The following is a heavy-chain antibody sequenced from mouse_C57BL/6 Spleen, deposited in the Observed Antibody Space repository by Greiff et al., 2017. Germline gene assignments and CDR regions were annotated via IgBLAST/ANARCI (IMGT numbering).Heavy chain of an antibody. CDR3: ARPLYYDYDAFAD. CDR2: IYPGDGDT. D-gene: IGHD2-4*01. Sequence: QVQLKQSGAELVKPGASVKISCKASGYAFSSYWMNWVKQRPGKGLEWIGQIYPGDGDTKYNGKFKGKATLTADKSSSTAYMQLSSLTSEDSAVYFCARPLYYDYDAFADWGQGTLVTVSA. V-gene: IGHV1-80*01. J-gene: IGHJ3*01. CDR1: GYAFSSYW.